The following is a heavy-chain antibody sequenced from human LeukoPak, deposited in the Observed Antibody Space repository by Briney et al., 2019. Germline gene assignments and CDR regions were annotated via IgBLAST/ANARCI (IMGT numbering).Heavy chain of an antibody. J-gene: IGHJ4*02. D-gene: IGHD3-9*01. CDR2: ISSSSSTI. CDR1: GFTFSSYS. Sequence: PGGSLRLSCAASGFTFSSYSMNWVRQAPGKGLEWVSYISSSSSTIYYADSVKGRFTISRDNAKNSLYLQMNSLRAEDTAVYYCARDYPPPRNYDILTGYYTPGGFDYWGQGTLVTVSS. CDR3: ARDYPPPRNYDILTGYYTPGGFDY. V-gene: IGHV3-48*01.